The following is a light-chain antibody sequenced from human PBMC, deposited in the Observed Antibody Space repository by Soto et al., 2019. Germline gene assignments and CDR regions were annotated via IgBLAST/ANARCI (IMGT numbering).Light chain of an antibody. Sequence: DIQMTQSPSTLSASVGDRVTITRRASQSISNWLAWYQQKPGKAPKLLIYKTSNLDSGVPSRFSGSGSGTEFSLTISSLQPDDFATYYCQQYKSFSLTFGGGTRVEVK. V-gene: IGKV1-5*03. CDR1: QSISNW. J-gene: IGKJ4*01. CDR3: QQYKSFSLT. CDR2: KTS.